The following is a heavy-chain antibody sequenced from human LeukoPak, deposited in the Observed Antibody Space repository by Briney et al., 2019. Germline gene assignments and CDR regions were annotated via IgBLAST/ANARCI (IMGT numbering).Heavy chain of an antibody. V-gene: IGHV3-64*01. D-gene: IGHD2-21*02. J-gene: IGHJ4*02. Sequence: GGPLRSSCAASGFVFRSHAMHWFGQAPGKGLECVSGIIGIGYSIYYANSVKARFNSYRDNSKDTLYLQMGSQRGEDMALYYCARVSLDCGGGACYYDYWGQGTLVTVSS. CDR3: ARVSLDCGGGACYYDY. CDR1: GFVFRSHA. CDR2: IIGIGYSI.